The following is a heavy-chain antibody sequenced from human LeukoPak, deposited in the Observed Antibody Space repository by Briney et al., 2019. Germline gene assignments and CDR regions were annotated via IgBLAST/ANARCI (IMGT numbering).Heavy chain of an antibody. D-gene: IGHD6-13*01. J-gene: IGHJ5*02. Sequence: SETLSLTCTVSGGSISSYYWSWIRQPAGKGLEWIGRIYTSGSTNYNPSLKSRVTMSVDTSKNQFSLKLSSVTAADTAVYYCARTQLSIAAASWFDPWGQGTLVTVSS. CDR1: GGSISSYY. V-gene: IGHV4-4*07. CDR3: ARTQLSIAAASWFDP. CDR2: IYTSGST.